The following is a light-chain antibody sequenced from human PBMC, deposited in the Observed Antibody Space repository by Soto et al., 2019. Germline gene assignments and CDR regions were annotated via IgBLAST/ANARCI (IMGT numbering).Light chain of an antibody. J-gene: IGKJ1*01. V-gene: IGKV3-20*01. Sequence: ENVLTQFPGTLSFFPREKNTLSFRGSQIFSNNYLAWYQQKAGQAPRLLIYGTSTRATGIPDRVSGSGSGTDFTLTISRLEPEDFAVYYCQQYGSSQWTFGQGTKVDIK. CDR2: GTS. CDR1: QIFSNNY. CDR3: QQYGSSQWT.